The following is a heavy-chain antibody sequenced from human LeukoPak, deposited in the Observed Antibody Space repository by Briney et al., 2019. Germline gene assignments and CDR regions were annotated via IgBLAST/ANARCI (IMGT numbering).Heavy chain of an antibody. Sequence: PSETLSLTCTVSGGSISSYYWSWIRQPPGKGLEWIGYIYTSGSTNYSPSLKSRVTISVDTSKNQFSLKLSSVTAADTAVYYCARLGGTTNAFDIWGQGTMVTVSS. D-gene: IGHD1-1*01. CDR3: ARLGGTTNAFDI. J-gene: IGHJ3*02. CDR1: GGSISSYY. CDR2: IYTSGST. V-gene: IGHV4-4*09.